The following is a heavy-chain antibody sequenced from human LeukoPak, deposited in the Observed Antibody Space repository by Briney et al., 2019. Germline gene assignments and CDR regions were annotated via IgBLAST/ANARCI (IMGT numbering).Heavy chain of an antibody. CDR1: GFAFSTYG. CDR2: IRLDGSNT. D-gene: IGHD5-24*01. CDR3: AADHDYIYSYDSYGPLDF. J-gene: IGHJ4*02. Sequence: GGSLRLSCAASGFAFSTYGMHWVRQAPGKGLEWVAFIRLDGSNTKYADSVKGRFTISRDNSKNTLYLQMNSLRIEDTAVYYCAADHDYIYSYDSYGPLDFWGQGTLVTVSS. V-gene: IGHV3-30*02.